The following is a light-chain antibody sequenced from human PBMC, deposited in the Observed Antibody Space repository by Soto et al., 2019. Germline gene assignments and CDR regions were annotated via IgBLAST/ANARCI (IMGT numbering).Light chain of an antibody. CDR1: NSNIGAGYD. CDR3: QSYYSSLSGSV. CDR2: GNS. V-gene: IGLV1-40*01. Sequence: QSVLTQPPSVSGAPGQWVTISCTGSNSNIGAGYDVHWYQQLPGTAPKLLIYGNSNRPSGVPDRFSGSKSVTSASLAITGLQAEDEADYYCQSYYSSLSGSVFGTGTKVTVL. J-gene: IGLJ1*01.